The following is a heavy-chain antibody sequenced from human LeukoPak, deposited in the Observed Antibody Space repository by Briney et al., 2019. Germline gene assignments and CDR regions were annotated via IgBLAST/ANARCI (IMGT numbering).Heavy chain of an antibody. J-gene: IGHJ4*02. V-gene: IGHV3-48*03. Sequence: GGSLRLSGAASGFTISSYEMNWVRQAPGKGLEWVSYVSISGSTIYYTDSVKGRFTISRDNAKNSLYLQMNSLRAEDTAVYYCARDPPTYWGQGTLVTVSS. CDR1: GFTISSYE. CDR2: VSISGSTI. CDR3: ARDPPTY.